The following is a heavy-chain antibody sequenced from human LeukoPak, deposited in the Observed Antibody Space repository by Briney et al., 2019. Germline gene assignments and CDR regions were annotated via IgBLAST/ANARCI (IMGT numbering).Heavy chain of an antibody. CDR3: ARGWQQLAY. CDR1: GFTFSSYA. CDR2: ISGSGGST. Sequence: GGSLRLSCAASGFTFSSYAMSWVRLAPGKGLEWVSGISGSGGSTYYADSVKGRITISTYNSANTLYLQMGSLRAEDTAVYYWARGWQQLAYWGQGTLVTVSS. J-gene: IGHJ4*02. V-gene: IGHV3-23*01. D-gene: IGHD6-13*01.